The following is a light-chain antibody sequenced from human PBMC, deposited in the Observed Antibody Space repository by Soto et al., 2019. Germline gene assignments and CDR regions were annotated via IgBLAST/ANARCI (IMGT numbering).Light chain of an antibody. CDR1: QSVSSY. V-gene: IGKV3-15*01. CDR2: GAS. Sequence: EIVLTQSPATLSLSPGERATLSCRASQSVSSYLAWYQQKPGQAPRLLIYGASTRATGIPARFSGSGSGTEFTLTISSLQSEDFAVYYCQQYNNWPLFGQGTKVEIK. J-gene: IGKJ1*01. CDR3: QQYNNWPL.